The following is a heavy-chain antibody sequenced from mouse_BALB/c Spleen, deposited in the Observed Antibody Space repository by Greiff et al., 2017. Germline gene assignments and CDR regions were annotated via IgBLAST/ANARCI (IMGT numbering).Heavy chain of an antibody. J-gene: IGHJ4*01. V-gene: IGHV1-87*01. CDR3: ARWDGYYDAMDY. CDR1: GYTFTSYW. CDR2: IYPGDGDT. D-gene: IGHD2-3*01. Sequence: VQLQESGAELARPGASVKLSCKASGYTFTSYWMQWVKQRPGQGLEWIGAIYPGDGDTRYTQKFKGKATLTADKSSSTAYMQLSSLASEDSAVYYCARWDGYYDAMDYWGQGTSVTVSS.